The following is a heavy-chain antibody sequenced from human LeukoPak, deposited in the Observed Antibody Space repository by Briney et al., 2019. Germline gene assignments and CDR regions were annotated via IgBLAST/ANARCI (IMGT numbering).Heavy chain of an antibody. CDR3: ARLDYYDSSGYYGMDV. CDR2: IKQDGSEK. V-gene: IGHV3-7*01. J-gene: IGHJ6*02. D-gene: IGHD3-22*01. Sequence: GGSLRLSCAASGFTFSSYWMSWVRQAPGKGLEWVANIKQDGSEKYYVDSVKGRFTISRDNAKNSLYLQMNSLRAEDTAVYYCARLDYYDSSGYYGMDVWGQGTTVTVSS. CDR1: GFTFSSYW.